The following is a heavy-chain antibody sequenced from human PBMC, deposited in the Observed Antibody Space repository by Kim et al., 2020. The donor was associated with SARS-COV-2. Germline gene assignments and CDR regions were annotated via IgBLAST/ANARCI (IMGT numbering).Heavy chain of an antibody. D-gene: IGHD3-9*01. CDR1: GGSISSSSYY. CDR3: ARTRIPTRILTGYYREVGFDY. V-gene: IGHV4-39*01. J-gene: IGHJ4*02. Sequence: SETLSLTCTVSGGSISSSSYYWGWIRQPPGKGLEWIGSIYYSGSTYYNPSLKSRVTISVDTSKNQFSLKLSSVTAADTAVYYCARTRIPTRILTGYYREVGFDYWGQGTLVTVSS. CDR2: IYYSGST.